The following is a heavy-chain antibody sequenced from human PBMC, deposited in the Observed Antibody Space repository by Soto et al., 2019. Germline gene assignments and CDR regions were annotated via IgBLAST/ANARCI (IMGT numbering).Heavy chain of an antibody. CDR1: GYSFTSYW. D-gene: IGHD3-3*01. Sequence: PGESLKISCKGSGYSFTSYWIGWVRQMPGKGLEWMGIIYPGDSNTRYSPSLQGQVTISADKSISTAYLQWSSLKATVTAMYYCSRHAYDFWSGHPNPRYYYGMDVWGQGTTVTVSS. J-gene: IGHJ6*02. V-gene: IGHV5-51*01. CDR2: IYPGDSNT. CDR3: SRHAYDFWSGHPNPRYYYGMDV.